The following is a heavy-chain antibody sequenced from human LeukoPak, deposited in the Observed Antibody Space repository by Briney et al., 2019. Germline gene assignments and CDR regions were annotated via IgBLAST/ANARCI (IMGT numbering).Heavy chain of an antibody. D-gene: IGHD1-14*01. V-gene: IGHV4-59*01. CDR1: GGSIRSYD. CDR3: VRVGGSPLGALDI. CDR2: MSYTGST. Sequence: SETLSLTCIVSGGSIRSYDWSWIRQPPGKGLEWIGYMSYTGSTNYNPSLESRVTMSGDTPKNQFSLKLTSVTAADTAVYYCVRVGGSPLGALDIWGQGTMVTVSS. J-gene: IGHJ3*02.